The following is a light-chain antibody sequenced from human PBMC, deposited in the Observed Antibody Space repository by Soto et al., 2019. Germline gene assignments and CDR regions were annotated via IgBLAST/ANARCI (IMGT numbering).Light chain of an antibody. CDR2: END. J-gene: IGLJ3*02. Sequence: QSVLTQPPSVSAAPGQKVTISCSAIRSIFGNIHVSWYQQLPGTAPKLLIFENDKRPSGIPDRFSGTNSGASATLDITRVQTGDEADYYSGTWDISLRAWVFGGGTKLTVL. CDR1: RSIFGNIH. V-gene: IGLV1-51*02. CDR3: GTWDISLRAWV.